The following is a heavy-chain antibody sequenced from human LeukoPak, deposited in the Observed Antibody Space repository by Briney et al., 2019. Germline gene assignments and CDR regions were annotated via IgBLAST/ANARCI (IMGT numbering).Heavy chain of an antibody. CDR2: ISADGGST. Sequence: EGSLRLSCVASGRNFDDSAMHWVRQAPGKGLELVSLISADGGSTFSADSVKGRFSISRDNSKNSLYMQMNSLRSEDTAMYYCAKESGKFDYWGQGTLVAVSS. CDR3: AKESGKFDY. CDR1: GRNFDDSA. V-gene: IGHV3-43*02. J-gene: IGHJ4*02.